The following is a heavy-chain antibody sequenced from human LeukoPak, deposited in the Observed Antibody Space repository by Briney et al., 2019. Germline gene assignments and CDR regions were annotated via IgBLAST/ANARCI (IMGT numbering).Heavy chain of an antibody. CDR3: AREYYYDSSGYY. CDR2: LSGSGGST. Sequence: GGSLRLSCVASGFTFNQYAMSWVRQAPGKGLEWVSTLSGSGGSTYYADSVKGRFTISRDNSKNTLFLQMDSLRAGDTAVYYCAREYYYDSSGYYWGQGTLVTVSS. D-gene: IGHD3-22*01. V-gene: IGHV3-23*01. CDR1: GFTFNQYA. J-gene: IGHJ4*02.